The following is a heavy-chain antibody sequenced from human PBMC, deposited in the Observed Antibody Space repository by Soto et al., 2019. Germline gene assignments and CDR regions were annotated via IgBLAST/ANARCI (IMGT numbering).Heavy chain of an antibody. Sequence: GGSLRLSCAASGFTFSGSAMHWVRQASGKGLEWVGRIRSKANSYATAYAASVKGRFTISRDDSKNTAYLQMNSLKTEDTAVYYCASLYGSSPPWGQGTLVTVSS. D-gene: IGHD2-2*01. V-gene: IGHV3-73*01. CDR2: IRSKANSYAT. CDR3: ASLYGSSPP. J-gene: IGHJ5*02. CDR1: GFTFSGSA.